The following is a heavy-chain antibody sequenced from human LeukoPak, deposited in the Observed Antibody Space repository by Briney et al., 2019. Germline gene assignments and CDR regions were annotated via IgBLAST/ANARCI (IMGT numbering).Heavy chain of an antibody. CDR3: VRGDNRDQ. CDR2: ITSGSSYI. V-gene: IGHV3-21*01. J-gene: IGHJ4*02. CDR1: GFTFSSYE. D-gene: IGHD2-2*01. Sequence: GGSLRLSCAASGFTFSSYEMNWVRQAPGKGLEWVSYITSGSSYIYYADSVKGRFTISRDNAENSLYLDMNNLGAEDTAVYFCVRGDNRDQWGQGTLVTVSS.